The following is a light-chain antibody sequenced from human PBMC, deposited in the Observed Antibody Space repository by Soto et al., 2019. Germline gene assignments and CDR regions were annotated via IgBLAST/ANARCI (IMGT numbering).Light chain of an antibody. J-gene: IGKJ4*01. Sequence: EIVLTQSPATLSLSPGERATLSCRASQSVGRYLAWYQQKPGQAPSLLIYDASNRATGVPARFSGSGSGTDFTLTISSLEPEDFAVYYCQQRRNWPDIFGGGTKVEIK. V-gene: IGKV3-11*01. CDR2: DAS. CDR1: QSVGRY. CDR3: QQRRNWPDI.